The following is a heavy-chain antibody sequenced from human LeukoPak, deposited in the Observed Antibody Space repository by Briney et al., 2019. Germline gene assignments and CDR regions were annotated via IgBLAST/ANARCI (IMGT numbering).Heavy chain of an antibody. V-gene: IGHV3-21*01. CDR3: ARSDFPYGMDV. Sequence: GGSLRLSCAASGFTFSSYSMNWVRQAPGKGPEWVSSISSSSSYIYYADSVKGRFTISRDNAKNSLYLQMNSLRAEDTAVYYCARSDFPYGMDVWGQGTTVTVSS. CDR2: ISSSSSYI. D-gene: IGHD3-3*01. CDR1: GFTFSSYS. J-gene: IGHJ6*02.